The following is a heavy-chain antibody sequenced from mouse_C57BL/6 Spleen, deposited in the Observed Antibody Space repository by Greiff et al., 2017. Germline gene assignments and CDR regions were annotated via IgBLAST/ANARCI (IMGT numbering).Heavy chain of an antibody. CDR1: GFTFNTYA. J-gene: IGHJ2*01. Sequence: EVKLVESGGGLVQPKGSLKLSCAASGFTFNTYAMHWVRQAPGKGLEWVARISSKSSNYATYYADSVKDRFTISRDDSQSMLYLQMNNLKTEDTAMYYCVRDDLDYWGRGTTLTVSS. V-gene: IGHV10-3*01. CDR3: VRDDLDY. CDR2: ISSKSSNYAT.